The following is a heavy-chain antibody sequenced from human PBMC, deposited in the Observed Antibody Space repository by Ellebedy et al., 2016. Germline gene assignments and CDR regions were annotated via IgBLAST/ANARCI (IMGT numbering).Heavy chain of an antibody. J-gene: IGHJ4*02. D-gene: IGHD3-22*01. CDR3: AKALHTSGYNFELGADY. CDR2: ISNSGGST. V-gene: IGHV3-23*01. CDR1: GITFSRYA. Sequence: GESLKISCVVSGITFSRYAMSWVRQAPGKGLECVSPISNSGGSTNYADSVEGRFTISRDNSKDTLYLQMDSLRADDTAVYYCAKALHTSGYNFELGADYWGQGTLVTVSS.